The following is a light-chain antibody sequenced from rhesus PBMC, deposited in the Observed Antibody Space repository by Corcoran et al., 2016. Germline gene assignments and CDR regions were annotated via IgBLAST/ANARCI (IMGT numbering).Light chain of an antibody. J-gene: IGKJ4*01. CDR1: ENVNNY. CDR2: KAS. Sequence: DIQMTQSPSSLSASVGDRVTITCRASENVNNYSNWYQQKPGKAPKLLIYKASTLESGVPSRYSGSGSGTDYTFTIGSLQTEDFATYYCQHGYATPLTCGGGTKVELE. V-gene: IGKV1-74*01. CDR3: QHGYATPLT.